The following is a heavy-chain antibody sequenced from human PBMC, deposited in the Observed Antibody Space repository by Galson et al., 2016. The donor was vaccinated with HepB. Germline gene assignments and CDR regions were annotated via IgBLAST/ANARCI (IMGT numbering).Heavy chain of an antibody. CDR1: GSSISSYF. J-gene: IGHJ4*02. D-gene: IGHD3-10*01. V-gene: IGHV4-59*01. CDR2: IFDTGST. Sequence: SETLSLTCTVSGSSISSYFWSWIRQPPGKGLEWIGYIFDTGSTKYNPSLESRVTISVATSKKQFSLKLNSVTAVDTAVYYCARGPLWFGDIDSWGQGTLVTVSP. CDR3: ARGPLWFGDIDS.